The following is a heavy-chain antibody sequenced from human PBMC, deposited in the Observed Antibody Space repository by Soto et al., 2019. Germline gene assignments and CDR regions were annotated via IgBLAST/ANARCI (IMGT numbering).Heavy chain of an antibody. CDR1: GFTFSSYA. CDR2: LIGGGGST. J-gene: IGHJ4*02. V-gene: IGHV3-23*01. CDR3: AKADGTIAVAGGVDY. Sequence: EVQLLESGGGFVQPGGSLRLSCAASGFTFSSYAMSWVRQAPGKGLDWASALIGGGGSTYYAGAVKGRLTISRDNSKNTLYLQINSLRAEDTAVYYCAKADGTIAVAGGVDYWGQGTLVTVSS. D-gene: IGHD6-19*01.